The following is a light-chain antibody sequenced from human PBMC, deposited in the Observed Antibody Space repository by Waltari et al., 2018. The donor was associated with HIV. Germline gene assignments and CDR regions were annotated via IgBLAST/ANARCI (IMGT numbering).Light chain of an antibody. Sequence: DIQMTQSPSSVSAFVGDRVTITCRASQDIARWLAWYQQEPGKAPKLLIYAASSLHSGVPSRFSGTGSGTDFTLTISSLQPADSATYYCQQSKTFPLDFGQGTKLEI. CDR2: AAS. V-gene: IGKV1-12*01. CDR3: QQSKTFPLD. CDR1: QDIARW. J-gene: IGKJ2*01.